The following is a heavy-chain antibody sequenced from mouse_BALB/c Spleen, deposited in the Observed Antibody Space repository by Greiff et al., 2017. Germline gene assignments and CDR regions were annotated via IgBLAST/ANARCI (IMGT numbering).Heavy chain of an antibody. J-gene: IGHJ1*01. CDR1: GYTFTSYT. CDR3: TRGGSWYFDV. V-gene: IGHV1-4*01. Sequence: QDQLQQSGAELARPGASVKMSCKASGYTFTSYTMHWVKQRLGQGLEWIGYINPSSGYTNYNQKFKDKATLTADKSSSTAYMQLNSLTSEDSAVYYCTRGGSWYFDVWGAGTTVTVSS. CDR2: INPSSGYT.